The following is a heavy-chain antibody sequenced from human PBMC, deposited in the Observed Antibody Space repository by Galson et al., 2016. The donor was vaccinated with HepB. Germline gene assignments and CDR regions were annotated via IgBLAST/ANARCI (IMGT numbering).Heavy chain of an antibody. Sequence: SLRLSCAASGFTFSSYAMSWVRQAPGKGLEWVSAISGSGGSTYYADSEKGRFTISRGNSENTLYLQMNSLRAEDTAVYYCAKGRVSGKRGLDFGNWGQGTLVTVSS. V-gene: IGHV3-23*01. J-gene: IGHJ4*01. CDR2: ISGSGGST. CDR1: GFTFSSYA. CDR3: AKGRVSGKRGLDFGN. D-gene: IGHD3-10*01.